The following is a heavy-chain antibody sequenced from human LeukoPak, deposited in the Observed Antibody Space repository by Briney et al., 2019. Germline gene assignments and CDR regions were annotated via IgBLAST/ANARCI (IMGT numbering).Heavy chain of an antibody. CDR1: GGSISSGGYY. D-gene: IGHD5-24*01. CDR3: AHGDGYNSGAFDY. J-gene: IGHJ4*02. Sequence: SQTLSLTCAVSGGSISSGGYYWSWIRQPPGKGLEWIGEINHSGSTNYNPSLKSRVTISVDTSKNQFSLKLSSVTAADTAVYYCAHGDGYNSGAFDYWGQGTLVTVSS. V-gene: IGHV4-30-2*01. CDR2: INHSGST.